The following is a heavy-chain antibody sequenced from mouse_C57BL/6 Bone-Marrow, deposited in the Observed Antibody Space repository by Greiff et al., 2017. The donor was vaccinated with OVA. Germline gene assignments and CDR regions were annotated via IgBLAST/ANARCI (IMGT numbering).Heavy chain of an antibody. CDR2: IHPNSGST. Sequence: QVPLQQPGAELVKPGASVKLSCKASGYTFTSYWMHWVKQRPGQGLEWIGMIHPNSGSTNYNEKFKSKATLTVDKSSSTAYMQLSSLTSEDSAVDYCAPYDYDLYAMDYWGQGTSVTVSS. J-gene: IGHJ4*01. V-gene: IGHV1-64*01. D-gene: IGHD2-4*01. CDR3: APYDYDLYAMDY. CDR1: GYTFTSYW.